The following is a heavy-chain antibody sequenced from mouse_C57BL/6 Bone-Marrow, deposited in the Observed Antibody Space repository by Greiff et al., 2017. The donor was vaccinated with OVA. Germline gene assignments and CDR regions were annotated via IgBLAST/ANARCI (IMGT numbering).Heavy chain of an antibody. Sequence: EVQLQQSGPELVKPGASVKMSCKASGYTFTDYNMHWVKQSHGKSLEWIGYINPNNGGTSYNQKFKGKATLTVNKSSSTAYMELRSLTSEDSAVYYCARCPLYYGSSYGYFDVWGTGTTVTVSS. CDR1: GYTFTDYN. CDR2: INPNNGGT. V-gene: IGHV1-22*01. CDR3: ARCPLYYGSSYGYFDV. J-gene: IGHJ1*03. D-gene: IGHD1-1*01.